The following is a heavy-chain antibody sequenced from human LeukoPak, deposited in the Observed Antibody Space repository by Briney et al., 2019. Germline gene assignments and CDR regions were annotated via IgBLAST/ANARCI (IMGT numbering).Heavy chain of an antibody. CDR1: GFTFSDYY. Sequence: GGSLRLSCAASGFTFSDYYMSWIRQAPGKGLEWVSYISSSGSTIYYADSVKGRFTISRDNAKNSLYLQMNSLRAEDTAVYYCARQWDDFWSGYASTDFDYWGQGTLVTVSS. J-gene: IGHJ4*02. V-gene: IGHV3-11*01. CDR2: ISSSGSTI. D-gene: IGHD3-3*01. CDR3: ARQWDDFWSGYASTDFDY.